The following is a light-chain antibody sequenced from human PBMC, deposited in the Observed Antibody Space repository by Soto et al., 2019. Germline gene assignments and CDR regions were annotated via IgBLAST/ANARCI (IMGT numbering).Light chain of an antibody. CDR2: GAS. CDR1: QSVGTN. J-gene: IGKJ1*01. CDR3: QQYNDWTWT. Sequence: EVVMTQSPATLSMSPGERATLSCRASQSVGTNLAGYQQKPGQSPRLLMYGASTGATGIPARFSGSGSGTEFTLTISSLQSEDYAIYYCQQYNDWTWTFGQGTKVEIK. V-gene: IGKV3D-15*01.